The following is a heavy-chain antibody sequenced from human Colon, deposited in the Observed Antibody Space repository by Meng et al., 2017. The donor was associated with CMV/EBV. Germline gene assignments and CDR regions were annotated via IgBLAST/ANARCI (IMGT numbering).Heavy chain of an antibody. Sequence: ASVKVFCKASGDTPPGYTMYWVRQAPGQGLEWLGWVNPDTKTTRYSQKFEGRVAMTTDSSTNTVYMHLDGLTSDDTAVYYCARGPLSGWQPDWGQGTLVTVSS. CDR2: VNPDTKTT. V-gene: IGHV1-8*01. D-gene: IGHD6-19*01. CDR3: ARGPLSGWQPD. J-gene: IGHJ4*02. CDR1: GDTPPGYT.